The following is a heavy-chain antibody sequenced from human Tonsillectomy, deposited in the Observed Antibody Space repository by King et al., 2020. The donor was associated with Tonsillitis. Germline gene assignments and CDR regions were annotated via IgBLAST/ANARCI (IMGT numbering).Heavy chain of an antibody. CDR1: GFTFSTYA. J-gene: IGHJ4*02. V-gene: IGHV3-23*04. CDR3: ARDGITGTRYYFDY. CDR2: ISGSGGTT. Sequence: QLVESGGGLVQPGGSLRLSCAASGFTFSTYAMSWVRQAPGKGLEWVSGISGSGGTTYYADSGKGRFTISRDNSKNTLYLQMNSLRADDTAVYYCARDGITGTRYYFDYWGQGTLVTVSS. D-gene: IGHD1-20*01.